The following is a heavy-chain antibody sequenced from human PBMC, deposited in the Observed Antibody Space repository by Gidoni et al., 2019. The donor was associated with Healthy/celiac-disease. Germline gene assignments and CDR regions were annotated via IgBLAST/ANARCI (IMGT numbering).Heavy chain of an antibody. V-gene: IGHV3-53*01. CDR3: ASRWSPLGDYYWYFDL. CDR1: GFTVSTNY. J-gene: IGHJ2*01. D-gene: IGHD4-17*01. CDR2: IYSGGST. Sequence: EVQLVESGGGLIQPGGSLRLSCAASGFTVSTNYLSWVRQAPGKGLEWVSVIYSGGSTYYADSVKGRFTISRDNSKNTLYLQMNSLRAEDTAVYYCASRWSPLGDYYWYFDLWGRGTLVTVSS.